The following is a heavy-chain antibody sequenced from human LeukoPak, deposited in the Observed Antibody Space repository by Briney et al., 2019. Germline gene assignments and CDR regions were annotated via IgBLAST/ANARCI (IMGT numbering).Heavy chain of an antibody. J-gene: IGHJ1*01. D-gene: IGHD6-19*01. CDR1: GYTFTSYD. V-gene: IGHV1-8*01. CDR3: ARGEQWLRKSAEYFQH. CDR2: MNPNSGNT. Sequence: VASVKVSCKASGYTFTSYDINWVRQATGQGLEWMGWMNPNSGNTGYAQKFQGRVTMTRNTSISTAYMELSSLRSEDTAVYYCARGEQWLRKSAEYFQHWGQGTLVTVSS.